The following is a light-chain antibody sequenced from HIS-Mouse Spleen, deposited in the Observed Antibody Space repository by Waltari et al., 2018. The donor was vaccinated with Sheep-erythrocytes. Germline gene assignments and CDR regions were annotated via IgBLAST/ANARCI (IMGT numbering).Light chain of an antibody. CDR3: SSYAGSNNWV. CDR1: SSDVGGYNY. Sequence: QSALTQPPSASGSPGQSVTISCTGTSSDVGGYNYVSWYQQHPGQAPKRMIYEGSKRPSGVPDRLSGSKAGHTASMTVSGLQAEDEDDYYCSSYAGSNNWVFGGGTKLTVL. V-gene: IGLV2-8*01. CDR2: EGS. J-gene: IGLJ3*02.